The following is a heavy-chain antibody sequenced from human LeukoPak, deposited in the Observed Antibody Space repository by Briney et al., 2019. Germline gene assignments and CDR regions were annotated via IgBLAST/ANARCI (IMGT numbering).Heavy chain of an antibody. Sequence: PGGSLRLSCAASGFTFSSYWMSWVRQAPGKGLEWIGSIYYSGSTYYNPSLKSRVTISVDTSKNQFSLKLSSVTAADTAVYYCARDQAATYDYWGQGTLVTVSS. V-gene: IGHV4-39*07. CDR1: GFTFSSYW. J-gene: IGHJ4*02. CDR2: IYYSGST. D-gene: IGHD2-15*01. CDR3: ARDQAATYDY.